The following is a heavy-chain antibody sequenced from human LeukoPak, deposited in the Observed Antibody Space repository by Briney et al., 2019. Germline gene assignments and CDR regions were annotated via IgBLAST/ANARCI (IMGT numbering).Heavy chain of an antibody. V-gene: IGHV1-8*01. CDR2: VSPKTGRT. D-gene: IGHD1-1*01. J-gene: IGHJ5*02. CDR3: ARESERNDGWFDP. CDR1: GYTFRSHD. Sequence: ASVLVSCKASGYTFRSHDINWVRQAPGQGLEWMGWVSPKTGRTGYAQEFQGRVYMTTNASLSTAYMELSSLRSDDTAVYFCARESERNDGWFDPWGQGTLVTVSS.